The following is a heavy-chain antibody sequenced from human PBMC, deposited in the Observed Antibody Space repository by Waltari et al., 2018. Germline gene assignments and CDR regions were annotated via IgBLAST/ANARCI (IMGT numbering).Heavy chain of an antibody. J-gene: IGHJ4*02. D-gene: IGHD3-3*01. CDR2: INHSGST. Sequence: QVQLQQWGAGLLKPSETLSLTCAVYGGSFSGCSWRWTRQPPGKGLEWIGEINHSGSTNYNPSLKSRVTISVDTSKNQFSLKLSSVTAADTAVYYCARGGRITIFGVARRSYFDYWGQGTLVTVSS. CDR3: ARGGRITIFGVARRSYFDY. CDR1: GGSFSGCS. V-gene: IGHV4-34*01.